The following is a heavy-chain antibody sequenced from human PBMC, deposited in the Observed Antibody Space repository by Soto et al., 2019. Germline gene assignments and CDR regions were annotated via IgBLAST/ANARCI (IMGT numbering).Heavy chain of an antibody. V-gene: IGHV1-69*02. CDR1: GGTFSSYT. J-gene: IGHJ6*02. CDR2: IIPILGIA. CDR3: ASLSARIAAAGTGTAPIYYYYGMAV. D-gene: IGHD6-13*01. Sequence: QVQLVQSGAEVKKPGSSVKVSCKASGGTFSSYTISWVRQAPGQGLEWMGRIIPILGIANYAQKFQGRVTITEDKSTSTANMELSSLRSEDTAVYYCASLSARIAAAGTGTAPIYYYYGMAVWGQGTTVTVSS.